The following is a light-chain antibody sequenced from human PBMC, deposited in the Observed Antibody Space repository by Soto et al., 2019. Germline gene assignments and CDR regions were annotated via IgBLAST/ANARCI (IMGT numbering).Light chain of an antibody. V-gene: IGKV1-27*01. J-gene: IGKJ1*01. CDR3: QKYNSAPWT. CDR1: QGISNY. CDR2: GAS. Sequence: DIEMTQSPSSLSASVGDRVTITCRASQGISNYLAWYQQKPGKVPEVLIYGASTLQSGVPSRFSGSGSGTDFTLTISSLQPEDVATYYCQKYNSAPWTLGQGTKVEI.